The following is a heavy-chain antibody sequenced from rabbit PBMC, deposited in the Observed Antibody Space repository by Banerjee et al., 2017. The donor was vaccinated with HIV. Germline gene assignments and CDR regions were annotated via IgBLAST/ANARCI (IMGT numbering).Heavy chain of an antibody. J-gene: IGHJ4*01. D-gene: IGHD4-1*01. CDR2: IDTGSSGRT. CDR1: GFSFSSGYD. CDR3: ARDLAGVIGWNFNL. Sequence: QSLEESGGDLVKPGASLTLTCKASGFSFSSGYDMCWVRQAPGKGLEWIACIDTGSSGRTYYASWAKGRFTISSDNAQNTVDLQMNSLTAADTATYFCARDLAGVIGWNFNLWGP. V-gene: IGHV1S40*01.